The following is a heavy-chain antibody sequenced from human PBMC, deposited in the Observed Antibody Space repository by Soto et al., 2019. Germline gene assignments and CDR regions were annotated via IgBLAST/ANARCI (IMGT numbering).Heavy chain of an antibody. J-gene: IGHJ6*04. V-gene: IGHV1-69*13. Sequence: SVKVSCKASGGTFSSYAISWVRQAPGQGLEWMGGIIPIFGTANYAQKFQGRVTITADESTSTAYMELSSLRSEDTAVYYCAKVGGPNIVVVPAANYYYYGMDVGGKGTTVTVSS. CDR1: GGTFSSYA. CDR2: IIPIFGTA. D-gene: IGHD2-2*01. CDR3: AKVGGPNIVVVPAANYYYYGMDV.